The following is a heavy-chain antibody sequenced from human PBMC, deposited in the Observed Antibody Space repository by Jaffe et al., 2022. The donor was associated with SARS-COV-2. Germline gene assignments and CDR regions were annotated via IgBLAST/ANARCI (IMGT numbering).Heavy chain of an antibody. CDR2: IKQDGSEK. J-gene: IGHJ4*02. Sequence: EVQLVESGGGLVQPGGSLRLSCAASGFTFSSYWMSWVRQAPGKGLEWVANIKQDGSEKYYVDSVKGRFTISRDNAKNSLYLQMNSLRAEDTAVYYCARDYGLHCGGDCYPDYWGQGTLVTVSS. CDR3: ARDYGLHCGGDCYPDY. CDR1: GFTFSSYW. D-gene: IGHD2-21*02. V-gene: IGHV3-7*01.